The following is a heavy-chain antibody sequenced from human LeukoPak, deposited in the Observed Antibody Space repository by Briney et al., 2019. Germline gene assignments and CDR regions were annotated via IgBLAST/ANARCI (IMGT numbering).Heavy chain of an antibody. Sequence: GGSLRLSCAASGFIVSSNYMTWIRQAPGKGLEWVSVIYSDGKTYYADSVKGRFIISRDNSKNTLYLQMNSLRAEDTAVYYCAREWELQDAFDIWGQGTMVTVSS. CDR1: GFIVSSNY. J-gene: IGHJ3*02. V-gene: IGHV3-53*01. D-gene: IGHD1-26*01. CDR2: IYSDGKT. CDR3: AREWELQDAFDI.